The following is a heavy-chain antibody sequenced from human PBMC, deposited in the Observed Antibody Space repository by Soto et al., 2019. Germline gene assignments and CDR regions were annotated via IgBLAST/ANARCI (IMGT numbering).Heavy chain of an antibody. CDR2: ISNDGSDK. CDR1: GFTFNNYG. CDR3: AKDQGIAASHGID. V-gene: IGHV3-30*18. D-gene: IGHD6-13*01. Sequence: QVQLVESAGGVVQPGRSLRLSCAASGFTFNNYGMPSVRQAPGKGLERVATISNDGSDKYYADSVKGPLTISRDNSKNTVYLQMNRLRAEETAVYYCAKDQGIAASHGIDWGQGTMVPVSS. J-gene: IGHJ3*01.